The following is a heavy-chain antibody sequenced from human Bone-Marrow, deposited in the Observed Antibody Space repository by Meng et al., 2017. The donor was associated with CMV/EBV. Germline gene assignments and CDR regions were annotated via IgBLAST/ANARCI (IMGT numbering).Heavy chain of an antibody. D-gene: IGHD6-13*01. V-gene: IGHV4-34*01. CDR2: INHSGST. CDR1: GGSLSDYY. J-gene: IGHJ4*02. Sequence: SETLSLTCAVYGGSLSDYYYSWIRQPPGKGLEWIGEINHSGSTDYNPSLKSRATISVDTSKNQFSLKLTSVTAADTAVYYCARVTGGIAAAGTLYYFDYWGQGTLVTVSS. CDR3: ARVTGGIAAAGTLYYFDY.